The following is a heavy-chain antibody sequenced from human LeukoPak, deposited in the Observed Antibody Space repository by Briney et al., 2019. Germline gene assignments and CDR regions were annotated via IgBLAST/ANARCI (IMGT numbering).Heavy chain of an antibody. CDR3: ALLAVASDFDY. CDR2: ISSGAITM. D-gene: IGHD6-19*01. J-gene: IGHJ4*02. CDR1: GFMFRSFE. V-gene: IGHV3-48*03. Sequence: GGSLRLSCAASGFMFRSFEMYWVRQAPGKGLEWIAYISSGAITMYYADFVKGRFTISRDDAKNSLFLQMNSLRAEDTAVYYCALLAVASDFDYWGQGALVTVSS.